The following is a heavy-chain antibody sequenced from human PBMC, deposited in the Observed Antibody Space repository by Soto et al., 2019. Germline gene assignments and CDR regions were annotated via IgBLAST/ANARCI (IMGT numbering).Heavy chain of an antibody. Sequence: EVQLVESGGGLVQPGGSLRLSCAASGFTVSSNYMSWVRQAPGKGLEWVSVIYSGGSTYYADSVKGRFTISRHNFKNTLYLQMNSLRAEDTAVYYCARETRTTVTNDAFDIWGQGTMVTVSS. CDR1: GFTVSSNY. CDR3: ARETRTTVTNDAFDI. CDR2: IYSGGST. J-gene: IGHJ3*02. D-gene: IGHD4-17*01. V-gene: IGHV3-53*04.